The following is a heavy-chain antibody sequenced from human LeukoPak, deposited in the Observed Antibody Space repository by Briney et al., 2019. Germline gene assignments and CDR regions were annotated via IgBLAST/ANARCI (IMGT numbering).Heavy chain of an antibody. Sequence: GRSLRLSCAASGFTFDDYAMQWVRQAPGKGLEWVSGISWNSGSIGYADSVKGRFTISRDNAKNSLYLQMNSLRAEDTALYYCAKDTAPTSLGYGLDVWGQGTTVTVSS. V-gene: IGHV3-9*01. CDR3: AKDTAPTSLGYGLDV. CDR1: GFTFDDYA. CDR2: ISWNSGSI. J-gene: IGHJ6*02.